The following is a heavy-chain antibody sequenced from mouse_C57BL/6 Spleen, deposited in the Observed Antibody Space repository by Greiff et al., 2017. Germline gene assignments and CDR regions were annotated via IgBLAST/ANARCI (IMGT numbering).Heavy chain of an antibody. Sequence: QVQLQQSGAELVRPGTSVKVSCKASGYAFTNYLIEWVKQRPGQGLEWIGVINPGSGGTNYNEKFKGKATLTADKSSSTAYRQLRSLNAEDSAVYVCARFNYGSSYAFDYWAQGTTLTVSS. CDR2: INPGSGGT. V-gene: IGHV1-54*01. CDR3: ARFNYGSSYAFDY. CDR1: GYAFTNYL. D-gene: IGHD1-1*01. J-gene: IGHJ2*01.